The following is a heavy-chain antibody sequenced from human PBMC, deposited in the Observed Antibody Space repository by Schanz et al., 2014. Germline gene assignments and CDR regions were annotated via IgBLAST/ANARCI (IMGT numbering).Heavy chain of an antibody. D-gene: IGHD6-19*01. CDR2: IYYSGST. V-gene: IGHV4-59*08. Sequence: QVQLQESGPGLVKPSETLSLTCSVSGGSIRTYFWAWIRQPPGKGLEWIGFIYYSGSTNYNPSLKIRVPISFDRSKTQSALNLNSGTAADTGVYYCARQYSGWSRFDPWGQGIRVTVSS. CDR1: GGSIRTYF. J-gene: IGHJ5*02. CDR3: ARQYSGWSRFDP.